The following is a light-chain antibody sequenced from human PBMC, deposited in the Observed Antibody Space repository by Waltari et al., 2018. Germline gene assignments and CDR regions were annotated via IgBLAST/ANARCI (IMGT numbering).Light chain of an antibody. Sequence: DIRMSQSPSTLSASAGDRVIISFRASQSISKWLAWYQKKSGKAPKFLIYEASTLLSWIPSRFSGTGSGRDCTLTISSLQPDDFATYYCQQYNSYSLLTFGGVTKVEIK. CDR1: QSISKW. V-gene: IGKV1-5*03. CDR3: QQYNSYSLLT. CDR2: EAS. J-gene: IGKJ4*01.